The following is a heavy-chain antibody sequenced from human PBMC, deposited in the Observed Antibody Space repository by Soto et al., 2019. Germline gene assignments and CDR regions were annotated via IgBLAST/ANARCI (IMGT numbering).Heavy chain of an antibody. CDR1: GFRFSSYG. CDR2: IWYDGSNK. D-gene: IGHD3-22*01. CDR3: ATEGKDDSVKGGFDN. V-gene: IGHV3-33*01. J-gene: IGHJ4*02. Sequence: QVQLVESGGGVVQPGRSLRLSCAASGFRFSSYGMNWVRQSPGKGLEWVAVIWYDGSNKFYGNSVKGRFTISRDNSRNTLYLQMNSLRDEDTAVYYCATEGKDDSVKGGFDNWGQGTLGTVSS.